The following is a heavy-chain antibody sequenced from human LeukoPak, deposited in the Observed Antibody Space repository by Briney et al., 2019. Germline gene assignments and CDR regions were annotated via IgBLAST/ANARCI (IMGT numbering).Heavy chain of an antibody. CDR3: ARHPELVGETRFDY. CDR2: IYHSGST. CDR1: GYSISSGYY. V-gene: IGHV4-38-2*01. D-gene: IGHD1-26*01. J-gene: IGHJ4*02. Sequence: SETLSLTCAVSGYSISSGYYRGWIRQPPGEGLEWIGSIYHSGSTYYNPSLKRRVTISVDPSKTQFSLKLSSVTAADTAVYYCARHPELVGETRFDYWGQGTLVTVSS.